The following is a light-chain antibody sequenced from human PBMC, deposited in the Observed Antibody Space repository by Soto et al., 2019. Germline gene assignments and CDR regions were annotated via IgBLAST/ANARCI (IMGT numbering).Light chain of an antibody. CDR1: SSDVGRYNY. V-gene: IGLV2-8*01. CDR3: SSYAGTPFV. J-gene: IGLJ1*01. Sequence: QSVLTQPPSASGSPGQSVTISCTGTSSDVGRYNYVSWYQQHPGKAPKLMISEVNKRASGVPDRFSGSKSGNTASLTVSGLQAKDEADYYCSSYAGTPFVFGTGTKVTVL. CDR2: EVN.